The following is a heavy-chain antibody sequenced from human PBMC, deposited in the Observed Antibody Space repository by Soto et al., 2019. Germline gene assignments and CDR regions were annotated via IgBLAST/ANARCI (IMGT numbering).Heavy chain of an antibody. CDR1: GFTFSSYG. J-gene: IGHJ6*02. CDR2: ISYDGSNK. D-gene: IGHD3-3*01. V-gene: IGHV3-30*18. CDR3: AKKGDAYYDFWRTENYYYYGMDV. Sequence: HPGGSLRLSCAASGFTFSSYGMHWVRQAPGKGLEWVAVISYDGSNKYYADSVKGRFTISRDNSKNTLYLQMNSLRAEDTAVYYCAKKGDAYYDFWRTENYYYYGMDVWGQGTTVTVSS.